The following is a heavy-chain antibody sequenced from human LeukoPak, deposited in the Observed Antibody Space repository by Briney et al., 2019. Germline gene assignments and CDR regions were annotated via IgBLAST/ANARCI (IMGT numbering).Heavy chain of an antibody. Sequence: GASVKVSCKASGYTFTSYGISWVRQAPGQGLEWMGWISAYNGNTNYAQKLQGRVTMTTDTSTGTAHMELRSLRSDDTAVYYCARTTVTMDWFDPWGQGTLVTVSS. D-gene: IGHD4-17*01. J-gene: IGHJ5*02. CDR2: ISAYNGNT. CDR3: ARTTVTMDWFDP. V-gene: IGHV1-18*01. CDR1: GYTFTSYG.